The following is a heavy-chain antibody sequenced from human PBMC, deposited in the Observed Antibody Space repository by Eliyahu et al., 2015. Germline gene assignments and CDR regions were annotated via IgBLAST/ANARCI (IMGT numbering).Heavy chain of an antibody. CDR3: ARRRRTTVTTFDY. D-gene: IGHD4-17*01. J-gene: IGHJ4*02. Sequence: QVQLQQWGAGLLKPSETLSLTCAVYGGSFSGYYWSWIRQPPGKGLEWIGEINHSGSTNYNPSLKSRVTISVDTSKNQFSLKLSSVTAADTAVYYCARRRRTTVTTFDYWGQGTLVTVSS. CDR2: INHSGST. CDR1: GGSFSGYY. V-gene: IGHV4-34*01.